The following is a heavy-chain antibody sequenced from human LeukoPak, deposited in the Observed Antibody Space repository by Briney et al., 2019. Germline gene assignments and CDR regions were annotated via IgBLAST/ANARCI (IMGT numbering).Heavy chain of an antibody. CDR3: AKLACSGGSCYLGEVAH. J-gene: IGHJ4*02. CDR2: IEYDERNQ. V-gene: IGHV3-30*02. CDR1: GFTFSRYG. Sequence: GGSLRLSCAASGFTFSRYGMHWFRQAPGKGLEWVTFIEYDERNQHYADSVKGRFTIYRDNSKNTLFLLMDSLRAEDTAVYYCAKLACSGGSCYLGEVAHWGQGTLVTVSS. D-gene: IGHD2-15*01.